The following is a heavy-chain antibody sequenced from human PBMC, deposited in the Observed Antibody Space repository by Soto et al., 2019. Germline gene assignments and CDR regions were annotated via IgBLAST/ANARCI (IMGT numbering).Heavy chain of an antibody. J-gene: IGHJ2*01. V-gene: IGHV4-59*01. CDR3: ARDPDFVSTDYYSPWGYFDL. Sequence: QVQLQESGPGLVKPSETLSVTCTVSGGSISSYYWSWIRQPPGKGLEWIGYIYYSGSTKYNASLKGRVSISVDTAKNQRSLKLSSVTAADTAVYYCARDPDFVSTDYYSPWGYFDLWGRGTLVTVSS. CDR1: GGSISSYY. CDR2: IYYSGST. D-gene: IGHD3-22*01.